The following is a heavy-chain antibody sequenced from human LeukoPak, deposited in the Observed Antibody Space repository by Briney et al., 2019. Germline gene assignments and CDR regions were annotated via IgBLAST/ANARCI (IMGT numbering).Heavy chain of an antibody. J-gene: IGHJ5*02. Sequence: SETLSLTCGVYAGSFSGYHWTWIRLRPGKGLEWIGDINHSGSAHYNPSLKSRVTISVDTSNNRFSLNLHSVTAADTAVYYCARGFPSSSRWFDPWGQGTLVTVSS. CDR1: AGSFSGYH. D-gene: IGHD6-6*01. CDR3: ARGFPSSSRWFDP. CDR2: INHSGSA. V-gene: IGHV4-34*01.